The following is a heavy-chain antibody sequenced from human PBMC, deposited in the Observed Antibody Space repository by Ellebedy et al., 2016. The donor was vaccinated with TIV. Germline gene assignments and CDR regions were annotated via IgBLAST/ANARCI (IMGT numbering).Heavy chain of an antibody. CDR2: IYDSGST. D-gene: IGHD1-26*01. V-gene: IGHV4-4*02. J-gene: IGHJ6*02. CDR3: ARCGRGDGTRYYYYGMDV. CDR1: GLSISSSNW. Sequence: MPSETLSLTCAVSGLSISSSNWWTWVRQPPGKGLEWIGEIYDSGSTYYNPSLKSRVTISVDTSKNQFSLKLSSVTAADTAVYYFARCGRGDGTRYYYYGMDVWGQGTTVTVSS.